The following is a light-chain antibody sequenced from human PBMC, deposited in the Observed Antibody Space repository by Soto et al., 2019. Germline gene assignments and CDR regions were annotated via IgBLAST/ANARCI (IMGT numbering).Light chain of an antibody. CDR1: SGHSSYA. Sequence: QPVLTQSPSASASLGASVKLTCTLSSGHSSYAIAWHQQQPGKGPRYLMKLNSDGSHNKGDGITDRFSGSSSGTERYLTISSLQSEDEADYYCQTWGTGIVVFGGGTKLTVL. CDR3: QTWGTGIVV. CDR2: LNSDGSH. J-gene: IGLJ2*01. V-gene: IGLV4-69*01.